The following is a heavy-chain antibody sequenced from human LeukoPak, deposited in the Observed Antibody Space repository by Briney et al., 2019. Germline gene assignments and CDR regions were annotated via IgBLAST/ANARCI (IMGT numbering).Heavy chain of an antibody. CDR3: ARESGLPYYYYMDV. CDR2: IYYSGST. Sequence: PSETLSLTCTVSGGSISSYYWSWIRQLPGKGLEWIGYIYYSGSTNYNPSLKSRVTISVDTSKNQFSLKLSSVTAADTAVYYCARESGLPYYYYMDVWGKGTTVTVSS. V-gene: IGHV4-59*01. CDR1: GGSISSYY. D-gene: IGHD3-10*01. J-gene: IGHJ6*03.